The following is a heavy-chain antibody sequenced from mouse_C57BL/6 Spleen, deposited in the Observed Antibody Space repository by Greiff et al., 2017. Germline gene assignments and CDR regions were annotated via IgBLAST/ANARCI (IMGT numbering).Heavy chain of an antibody. CDR3: TTGITTVVEDVGFDY. Sequence: VQLQQSGAELVRPGASVKLSCTASGFNIKDDYMHWVKQRPEQGLEWIGWIDPENGDTEYASKFQGKATITADTSSNTAYLQLSSLTSEDTAVYYCTTGITTVVEDVGFDYWGQGTTLTVSS. CDR1: GFNIKDDY. V-gene: IGHV14-4*01. D-gene: IGHD1-1*01. CDR2: IDPENGDT. J-gene: IGHJ2*01.